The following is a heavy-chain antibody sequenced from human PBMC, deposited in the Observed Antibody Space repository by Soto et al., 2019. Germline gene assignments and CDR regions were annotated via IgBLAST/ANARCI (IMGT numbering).Heavy chain of an antibody. Sequence: PGGSLRLSCAASGFTFGSYAMSWVRQAPGKGLEWVSAISGSGGSTYYADSVKGRFTISRDNSKNTLYLQMNSLRAEDTAVYYCAKWGTAVFGVVRKGGDAIEIWGQGTMVSVSS. D-gene: IGHD3-3*01. CDR3: AKWGTAVFGVVRKGGDAIEI. CDR2: ISGSGGST. V-gene: IGHV3-23*01. CDR1: GFTFGSYA. J-gene: IGHJ3*02.